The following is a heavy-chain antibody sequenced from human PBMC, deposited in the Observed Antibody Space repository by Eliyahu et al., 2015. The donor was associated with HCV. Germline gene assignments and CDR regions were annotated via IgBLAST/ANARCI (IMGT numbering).Heavy chain of an antibody. CDR2: MNPNSGNT. V-gene: IGHV1-8*01. CDR3: TRGEWQQLVTGADWFDP. J-gene: IGHJ5*02. D-gene: IGHD6-13*01. CDR1: GYTFTTHD. Sequence: QVRLVQSGAEVTKPGAAVKVSCKASGYTFTTHDIHWVRQASGQGLEWMGWMNPNSGNTGYAQKFQGRVTMTKNTSLNTAYMELSSLISEDSAMYYCTRGEWQQLVTGADWFDPWGQGTLVTVSS.